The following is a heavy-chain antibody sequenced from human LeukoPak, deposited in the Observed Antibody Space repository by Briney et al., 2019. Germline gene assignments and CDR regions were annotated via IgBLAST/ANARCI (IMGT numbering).Heavy chain of an antibody. V-gene: IGHV3-21*01. CDR2: ISRTSTYL. Sequence: NPGGSLRLSCATSGFTFNTNAMSWVRQAPGKGLECVSYISRTSTYLYYADSVKGRFTISRDNDKNLLYLQMNNLRAEDTAVYFCAKDTRKGGYYSDYWGQGTVVTVSS. CDR1: GFTFNTNA. J-gene: IGHJ4*02. D-gene: IGHD3-22*01. CDR3: AKDTRKGGYYSDY.